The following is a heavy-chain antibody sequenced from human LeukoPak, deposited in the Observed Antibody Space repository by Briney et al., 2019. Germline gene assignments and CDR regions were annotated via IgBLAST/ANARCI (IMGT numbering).Heavy chain of an antibody. CDR3: ASQDPSCSSTSCYADYYYYYMDV. CDR1: GYTFTGYY. D-gene: IGHD2-2*01. J-gene: IGHJ6*03. V-gene: IGHV1-2*02. Sequence: ASVKVSCKASGYTFTGYYIHWVRQAPGQGLEWMGWINPNSGGTNYAQKFQGRVTMTRDTSISTAYMELSRLRSDDTAVYYCASQDPSCSSTSCYADYYYYYMDVWGKGTTVTVSS. CDR2: INPNSGGT.